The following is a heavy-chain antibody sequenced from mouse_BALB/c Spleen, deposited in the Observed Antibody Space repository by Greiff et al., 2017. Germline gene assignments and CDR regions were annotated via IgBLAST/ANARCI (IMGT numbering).Heavy chain of an antibody. CDR3: ARGSRATDYFDY. CDR2: ISSGGST. D-gene: IGHD3-1*01. CDR1: GFTFSSYA. J-gene: IGHJ2*01. V-gene: IGHV5-6-5*01. Sequence: EVKLMESGGGLVKPGGSLKLSCAASGFTFSSYAMSWVRQTPEKRLEWVASISSGGSTYYPDSVKGRFTISRDNARNILYLQMSSLRSEDTAMYYCARGSRATDYFDYWGQGTTLTVSS.